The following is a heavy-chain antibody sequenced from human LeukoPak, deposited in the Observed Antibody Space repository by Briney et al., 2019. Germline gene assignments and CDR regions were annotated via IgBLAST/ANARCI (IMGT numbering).Heavy chain of an antibody. V-gene: IGHV1-69*04. Sequence: SVKVSCNGSGGTFSSYAISWVRQAPGQGLELKGRIIPIFGIANYAQKFQGRVTITADKSTSTAYMELSSLRSEDTAVYYCARAVVVVAATNGAFDIWGQGTIVTVSS. CDR1: GGTFSSYA. CDR3: ARAVVVVAATNGAFDI. D-gene: IGHD2-15*01. CDR2: IIPIFGIA. J-gene: IGHJ3*02.